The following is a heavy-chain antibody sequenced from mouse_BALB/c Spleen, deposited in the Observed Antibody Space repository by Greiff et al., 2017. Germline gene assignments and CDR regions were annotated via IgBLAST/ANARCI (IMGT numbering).Heavy chain of an antibody. D-gene: IGHD1-1*01. CDR3: ARGFRYYGSSSD. Sequence: QVQLQQPGAELVMPGASVKMSCKASGYTFTDYWMHWVKPRPGQGLEWIGAIDTSDSYTSYNQKFKGKATLTVDESSSTAYMQRSSLTSEDSAVYYCARGFRYYGSSSDWGQGSTLTVAS. CDR2: IDTSDSYT. V-gene: IGHV1-69*01. J-gene: IGHJ2*01. CDR1: GYTFTDYW.